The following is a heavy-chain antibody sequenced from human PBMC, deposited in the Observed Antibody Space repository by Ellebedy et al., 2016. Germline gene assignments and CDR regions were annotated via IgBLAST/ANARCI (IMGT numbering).Heavy chain of an antibody. V-gene: IGHV3-33*08. CDR3: ARVGRRYCSSTSCYTGLDY. D-gene: IGHD2-2*02. Sequence: GGSLRLXCAASGFTFSSYAMHWVRQAPGKGLEWVAVIWYDGSNKYYADSVKGRFTISRDNSKNTLYLQMNSLRAEDTAVYYCARVGRRYCSSTSCYTGLDYWGQGTLVTVSS. CDR1: GFTFSSYA. J-gene: IGHJ4*02. CDR2: IWYDGSNK.